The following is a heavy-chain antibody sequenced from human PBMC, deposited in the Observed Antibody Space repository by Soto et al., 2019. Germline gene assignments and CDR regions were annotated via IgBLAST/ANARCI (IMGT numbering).Heavy chain of an antibody. Sequence: GESLKISCKGSGYSFTSYWIGWVRQMPGKGLEWMGIIYPGDSDTRYSPSFQGQVTISADKSISTAYLQWSSLKASDTAMYYCARSTRWLLERLPADDAFDIWGQGTMVTVSS. CDR2: IYPGDSDT. CDR1: GYSFTSYW. V-gene: IGHV5-51*01. CDR3: ARSTRWLLERLPADDAFDI. J-gene: IGHJ3*02. D-gene: IGHD5-12*01.